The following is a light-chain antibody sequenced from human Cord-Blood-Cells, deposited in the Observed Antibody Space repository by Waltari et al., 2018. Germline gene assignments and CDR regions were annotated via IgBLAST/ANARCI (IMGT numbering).Light chain of an antibody. CDR2: DAS. J-gene: IGKJ1*01. CDR3: QQYNSYSWT. Sequence: DIQMTQSPSTLSASVGDRVTITCRASQSISSWLAWYQQKPGKVPKLLIYDASSLESGVPSRFSGSGSGTEFTLTISSLQPDDFATYYCQQYNSYSWTFVQGTKVEIK. V-gene: IGKV1-5*01. CDR1: QSISSW.